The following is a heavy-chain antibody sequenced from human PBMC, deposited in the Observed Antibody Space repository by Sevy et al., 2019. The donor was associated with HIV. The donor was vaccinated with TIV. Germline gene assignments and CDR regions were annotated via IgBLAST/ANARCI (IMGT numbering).Heavy chain of an antibody. CDR2: INHSGST. CDR3: ARLGIAVAGYFDY. CDR1: GGSFSGYY. V-gene: IGHV4-34*01. J-gene: IGHJ4*02. Sequence: SETLSLTCAVYGGSFSGYYWSWIRQPPGKGLEWIGEINHSGSTNYNPSLKSRVTISVDTSKNQFSLELTSVTAADTAVYYCARLGIAVAGYFDYWGQGTLVTVSS. D-gene: IGHD6-19*01.